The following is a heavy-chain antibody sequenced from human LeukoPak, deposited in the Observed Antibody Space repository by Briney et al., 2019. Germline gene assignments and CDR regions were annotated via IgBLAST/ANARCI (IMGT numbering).Heavy chain of an antibody. Sequence: ASVKVSCKASGYTFTSYGISWVRRAPGQGLEWMGWISAYNGNTNYAQKLQGRVTMTTDTSTSTAYMELRSLRSDDTAVYYCARHNYDFWSGYYDYWGQGTLVTVSS. V-gene: IGHV1-18*01. CDR2: ISAYNGNT. J-gene: IGHJ4*02. CDR1: GYTFTSYG. D-gene: IGHD3-3*01. CDR3: ARHNYDFWSGYYDY.